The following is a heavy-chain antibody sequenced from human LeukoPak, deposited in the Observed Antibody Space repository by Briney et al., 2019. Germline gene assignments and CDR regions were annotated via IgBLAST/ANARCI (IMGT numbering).Heavy chain of an antibody. D-gene: IGHD6-25*01. J-gene: IGHJ6*03. CDR2: MNPNSGNT. Sequence: ASVKVSCRASGYTFTSYDINWVRQATGQGLEWMGWMNPNSGNTGYAQKFQGRVTITRNTSISTAYMELSSLRSEDTAVYYCARGKKGGYYYYYYYYMDAWGKGTTVTVSS. CDR3: ARGKKGGYYYYYYYYMDA. V-gene: IGHV1-8*03. CDR1: GYTFTSYD.